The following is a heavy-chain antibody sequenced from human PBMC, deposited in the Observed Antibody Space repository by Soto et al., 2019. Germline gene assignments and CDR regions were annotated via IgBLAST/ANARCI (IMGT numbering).Heavy chain of an antibody. D-gene: IGHD1-7*01. Sequence: ASVKVSCKASGYTFTNYGISWVRQAPVQGLEWMGWISANNGHTKYAQKVQGRVTMTTDTSTSIAYMELRSLRSNDTAVFYCARSPAATGTSWFVRLRQGPMIASSS. V-gene: IGHV1-18*04. CDR2: ISANNGHT. CDR3: ARSPAATGTSWFVR. CDR1: GYTFTNYG. J-gene: IGHJ5*02.